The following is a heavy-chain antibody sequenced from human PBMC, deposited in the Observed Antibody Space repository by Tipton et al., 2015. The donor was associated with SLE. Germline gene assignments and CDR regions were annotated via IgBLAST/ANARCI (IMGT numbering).Heavy chain of an antibody. CDR1: GGSISSTSYY. J-gene: IGHJ4*02. Sequence: TLSLTCTVSGGSISSTSYYWGWIRQPPGKGLEWIGEINHSGSTNYNPSLKSRVTMSVDTSKNQFSLKLSSVTAADTAVYYCARGPYSSTGGDYWGQGTLVTVSS. V-gene: IGHV4-39*07. CDR3: ARGPYSSTGGDY. D-gene: IGHD6-13*01. CDR2: INHSGST.